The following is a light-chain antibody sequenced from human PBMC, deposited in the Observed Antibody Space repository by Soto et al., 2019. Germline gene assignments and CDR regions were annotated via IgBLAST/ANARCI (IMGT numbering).Light chain of an antibody. J-gene: IGKJ2*01. V-gene: IGKV3-15*01. Sequence: EIVMTQSPATLSVSPGERVTLSCRASQSVSSNLAWYQQKPGQAPRLLIYGASTRATGIPARFSGSGSGTEFTLTLSSLQSEDFAVYYCQQYNNWPPLYTFGQGTKLEIK. CDR1: QSVSSN. CDR3: QQYNNWPPLYT. CDR2: GAS.